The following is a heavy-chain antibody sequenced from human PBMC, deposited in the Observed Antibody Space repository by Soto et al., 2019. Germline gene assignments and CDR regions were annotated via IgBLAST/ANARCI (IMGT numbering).Heavy chain of an antibody. V-gene: IGHV1-18*01. CDR2: ISAYNGNR. J-gene: IGHJ6*02. CDR1: GYAFTSCG. Sequence: ASLKVSCKASGYAFTSCGISCVRQAPGQGLEWMGWISAYNGNRNYAQKLQGRVTMTTDTSTSTAYMELRSLRSDDTAVYYCARGYCSGGSCYDWQYYYGMDVWGQGTTVTVSS. D-gene: IGHD2-15*01. CDR3: ARGYCSGGSCYDWQYYYGMDV.